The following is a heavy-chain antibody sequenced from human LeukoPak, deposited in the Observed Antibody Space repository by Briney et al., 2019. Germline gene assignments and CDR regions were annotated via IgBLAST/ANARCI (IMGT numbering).Heavy chain of an antibody. D-gene: IGHD6-19*01. V-gene: IGHV3-48*03. Sequence: GGSLRLSCAASGFTFSSYEMNWVRQAPGKGLEWVSYISSSGSPIYYADPVEGRFTISRDNAKNSLYLQMNSLRAEDTAVYYCVLRGAVAAADFWGQGTLVTVSS. CDR1: GFTFSSYE. CDR3: VLRGAVAAADF. J-gene: IGHJ4*02. CDR2: ISSSGSPI.